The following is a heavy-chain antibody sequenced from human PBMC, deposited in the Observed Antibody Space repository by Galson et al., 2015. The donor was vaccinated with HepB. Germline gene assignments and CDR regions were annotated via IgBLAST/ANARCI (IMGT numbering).Heavy chain of an antibody. CDR1: GGPFSGNY. V-gene: IGHV4-34*01. CDR2: INYNGVA. Sequence: ETLSLTCAVYGGPFSGNYWSWIRQPPGRGLEWIGEINYNGVATYNPSLKSRVTISVDTSKNQFSLNLNSVTAADTAVYYCARGPNYDFWSGYRGFSFDFWGQGTLVAVSS. J-gene: IGHJ4*02. D-gene: IGHD3-3*01. CDR3: ARGPNYDFWSGYRGFSFDF.